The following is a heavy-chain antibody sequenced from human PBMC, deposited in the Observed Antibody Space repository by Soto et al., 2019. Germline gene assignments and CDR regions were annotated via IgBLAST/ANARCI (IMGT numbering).Heavy chain of an antibody. V-gene: IGHV1-2*04. CDR1: GYTFTGYY. CDR2: INPNSGGT. D-gene: IGHD7-27*01. CDR3: ARGANWGSRFDY. J-gene: IGHJ4*02. Sequence: ASVKVSCNASGYTFTGYYMHWVRQAPGQGLEWMGWINPNSGGTNYAQKFQGWVTMTRDTSISTAYMELSRLRSDDTAVYYCARGANWGSRFDYWGQGTLVTVAS.